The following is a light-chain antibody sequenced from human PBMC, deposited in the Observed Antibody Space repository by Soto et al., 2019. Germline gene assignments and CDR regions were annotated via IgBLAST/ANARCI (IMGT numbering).Light chain of an antibody. CDR1: ISNLGSNF. V-gene: IGLV1-47*01. J-gene: IGLJ3*02. CDR2: RND. CDR3: AAWDDRLSGVV. Sequence: QSVLTQPPSASGTPGQRVTISCSGSISNLGSNFGVWYQQLPGAAHKLLISRNDQRPSGVPDRLSGSKSGTSASLAISGLRSDDEADYHCAAWDDRLSGVVFGGGTKLTVL.